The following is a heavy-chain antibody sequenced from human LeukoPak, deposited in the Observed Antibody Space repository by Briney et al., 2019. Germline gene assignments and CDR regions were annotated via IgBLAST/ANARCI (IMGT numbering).Heavy chain of an antibody. CDR1: GSTFSSYA. J-gene: IGHJ4*02. CDR2: ISYDGSNK. D-gene: IGHD5-12*01. V-gene: IGHV3-30-3*01. Sequence: PGGSLRLSCAASGSTFSSYAIHWVRQAPGKGLEWVAVISYDGSNKYYADSVKGRFTISRDNSKNTLYLQMNSLRAEDTAVYYCARDRSSYEYYFDYWGQGTLVTVSS. CDR3: ARDRSSYEYYFDY.